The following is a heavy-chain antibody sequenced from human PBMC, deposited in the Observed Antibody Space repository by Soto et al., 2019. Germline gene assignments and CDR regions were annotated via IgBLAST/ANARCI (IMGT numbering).Heavy chain of an antibody. CDR2: IYYSGST. D-gene: IGHD6-19*01. CDR1: GCSISSSSYY. J-gene: IGHJ4*02. V-gene: IGHV4-39*07. Sequence: SETLSLTCTVSGCSISSSSYYWGWIRQPPGKGLEWIGRIYYSGSTYYNPSLKSRVTISVDTSKNQFSLKLTSVTAEDTAVYNCAKLRGGWYSDYWGQGTLVTVSS. CDR3: AKLRGGWYSDY.